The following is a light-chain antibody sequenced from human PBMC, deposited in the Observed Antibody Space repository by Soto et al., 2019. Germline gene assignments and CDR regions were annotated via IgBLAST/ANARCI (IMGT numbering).Light chain of an antibody. V-gene: IGKV1-5*03. CDR3: QQYNSYSWT. CDR2: KAS. J-gene: IGKJ1*01. Sequence: DIQMTQSPSTLSASVGYRVTITCRASQSISSWLAWYQQKPGKAPKLLIYKASSLESGVPSRFTGSGSGTEFTLTISSLQPDDFATYYCQQYNSYSWTFGQGTKGDIK. CDR1: QSISSW.